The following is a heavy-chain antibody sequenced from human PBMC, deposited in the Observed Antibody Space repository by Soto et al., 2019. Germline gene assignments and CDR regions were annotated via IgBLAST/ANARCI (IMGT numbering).Heavy chain of an antibody. CDR1: GFTFSTYA. D-gene: IGHD5-18*01. Sequence: EVQMLESGGKLVQPGGSLTLSCAASGFTFSTYAMAWVRQAPGKGLEWVSGVSASGLNTDYADPVKGRFYISRDNSKNTVSLHMNSLRAEDTALYYCVKDRPRRNSGYLFDYWGQGTPVTVSS. J-gene: IGHJ4*02. CDR3: VKDRPRRNSGYLFDY. V-gene: IGHV3-23*01. CDR2: VSASGLNT.